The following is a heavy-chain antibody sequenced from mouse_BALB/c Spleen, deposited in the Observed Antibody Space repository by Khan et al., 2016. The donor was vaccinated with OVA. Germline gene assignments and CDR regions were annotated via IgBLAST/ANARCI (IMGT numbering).Heavy chain of an antibody. CDR1: GYTFTSYT. Sequence: QVQLKESGAELARPGASVKMSCKASGYTFTSYTMHWVKQRPGQGLEWIGYINPSNDYTNYNQKFTDKATLNADKSSSTAYMQLSSLTSEDAAVYYCTREGPNYGYYGAWFAYWGQGTLVTVSA. J-gene: IGHJ3*01. D-gene: IGHD2-1*01. CDR2: INPSNDYT. V-gene: IGHV1-4*01. CDR3: TREGPNYGYYGAWFAY.